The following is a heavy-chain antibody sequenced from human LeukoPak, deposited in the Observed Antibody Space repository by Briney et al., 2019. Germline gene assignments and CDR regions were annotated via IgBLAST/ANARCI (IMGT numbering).Heavy chain of an antibody. CDR1: DGSFTFYY. J-gene: IGHJ4*02. D-gene: IGHD6-19*01. CDR3: ARFKRAGGWSYFDY. CDR2: INHSGSP. V-gene: IGHV4-34*01. Sequence: SETLSLTCEVYDGSFTFYYWSWIRQPPGKGLEWIGEINHSGSPNYNPSLKSRVTISVDTSKNQFSLKLSSVTAADTAMYYCARFKRAGGWSYFDYWGLGTLVTVSS.